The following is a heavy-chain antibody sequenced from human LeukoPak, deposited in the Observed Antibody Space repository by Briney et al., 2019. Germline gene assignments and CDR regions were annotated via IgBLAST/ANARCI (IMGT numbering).Heavy chain of an antibody. CDR2: NYYSGSN. CDR1: GRSISSSSYY. D-gene: IGHD2-15*01. Sequence: SETLSLPCTVSGRSISSSSYYWGWIRQPPGKGLEWIWCNYYSGSNYYKPSLKSRVTISVDTSKNQFSLKLSSVTAADTAVYYCARLDMVVVVAALRAPNDYWGQGTLVTVSS. CDR3: ARLDMVVVVAALRAPNDY. J-gene: IGHJ4*02. V-gene: IGHV4-39*01.